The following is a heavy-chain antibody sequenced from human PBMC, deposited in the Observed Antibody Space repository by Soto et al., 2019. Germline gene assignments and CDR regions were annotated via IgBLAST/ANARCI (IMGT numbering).Heavy chain of an antibody. CDR3: VRDLDV. Sequence: GCKFSIHAFAWMRQAPGQGLEWMGWIRVHNGNTNYAQNLQGRVTMTTDTSTGTAYMELRSLRSDDTAVYYCVRDLDV. V-gene: IGHV1-18*01. CDR1: GCKFSIHA. J-gene: IGHJ6*01. CDR2: IRVHNGNT.